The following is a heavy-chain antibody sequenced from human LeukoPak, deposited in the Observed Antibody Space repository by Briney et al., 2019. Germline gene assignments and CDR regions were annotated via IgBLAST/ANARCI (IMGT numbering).Heavy chain of an antibody. Sequence: SETLSLTCTVSGGSIRSYYWSWIRQPPGKGLEWIAYIYYSGSTNYNPSLKSRVTISVDTSKNQFSLKLSSVTAADTAVYYCARGRLKTVPHGSGSYRYWGQGTLVTVSS. D-gene: IGHD3-10*01. CDR1: GGSIRSYY. V-gene: IGHV4-59*12. J-gene: IGHJ4*02. CDR3: ARGRLKTVPHGSGSYRY. CDR2: IYYSGST.